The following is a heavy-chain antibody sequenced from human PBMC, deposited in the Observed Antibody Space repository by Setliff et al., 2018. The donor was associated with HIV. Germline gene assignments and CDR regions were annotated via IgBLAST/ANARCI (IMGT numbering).Heavy chain of an antibody. CDR2: IIPILGIA. Sequence: SVKVSCKASGYTFTSYGISWVRQAPGQGLEWMGGIIPILGIANYAQKFQGRVTITADESTSTAYMELSSLRSEDTAVYYCARRSGPDAFDIWGQGTMVTVSS. CDR3: ARRSGPDAFDI. V-gene: IGHV1-69*10. J-gene: IGHJ3*02. CDR1: GYTFTSYG. D-gene: IGHD2-15*01.